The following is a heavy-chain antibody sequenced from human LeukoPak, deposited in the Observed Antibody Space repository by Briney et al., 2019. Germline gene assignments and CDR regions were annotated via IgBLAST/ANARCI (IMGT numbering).Heavy chain of an antibody. Sequence: GGSLRLSCAASGFTFSSYSMHWVRQAPGRGLEWVSSITSSSSYIYYADSVKGRFTISRDNAKNSLYLQMNSLRAADTAVYYCASSIAAAGSLGYYYGMDVWGQGTTVTVSS. CDR3: ASSIAAAGSLGYYYGMDV. J-gene: IGHJ6*02. D-gene: IGHD6-13*01. V-gene: IGHV3-21*01. CDR2: ITSSSSYI. CDR1: GFTFSSYS.